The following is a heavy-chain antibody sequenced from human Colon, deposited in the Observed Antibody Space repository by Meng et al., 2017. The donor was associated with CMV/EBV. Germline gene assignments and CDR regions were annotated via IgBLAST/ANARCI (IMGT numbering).Heavy chain of an antibody. V-gene: IGHV4-30-4*08. CDR2: IYYSGNT. CDR1: GGSISSGDYY. J-gene: IGHJ4*02. CDR3: ARVRDLFRDFDH. Sequence: LRLSCTVSGGSISSGDYYWSWIRQPPGKGLEWIGCIYYSGNTYYNPSLKSRITISVDTSKNQFSLKLSSVTAADTAGSYCARVRDLFRDFDHWGQGTLVTVSS.